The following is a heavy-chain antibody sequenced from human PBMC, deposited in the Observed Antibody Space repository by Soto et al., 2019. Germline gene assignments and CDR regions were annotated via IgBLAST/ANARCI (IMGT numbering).Heavy chain of an antibody. V-gene: IGHV4-59*01. D-gene: IGHD6-6*01. J-gene: IGHJ4*02. CDR1: GGSIDSYY. CDR3: ARDSRPGFPDY. Sequence: PSETLSLTCTVSGGSIDSYYWSWIRQPPGKGLEWIGYIYYSGSTNYNPSLKSRVTISVDTSKNQFSLKLNSVTAADTAVYYCARDSRPGFPDYWGQGTLVTVSS. CDR2: IYYSGST.